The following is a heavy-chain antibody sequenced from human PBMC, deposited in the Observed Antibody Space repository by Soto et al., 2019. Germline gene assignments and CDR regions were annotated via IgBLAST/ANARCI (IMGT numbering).Heavy chain of an antibody. V-gene: IGHV1-18*01. CDR1: GYTFTSYV. CDR2: INIYSGDA. Sequence: QVRLEQSGPEVKKTGASVKVSCKASGYTFTSYVISWVRQAPGHGLEWMGWINIYSGDANYAQRFEDRVTMTRDTSTNTVYMEMMTMRSDDTAVYYCARALYYYDNSGLAYWGQGTLVTVSS. D-gene: IGHD3-22*01. J-gene: IGHJ4*02. CDR3: ARALYYYDNSGLAY.